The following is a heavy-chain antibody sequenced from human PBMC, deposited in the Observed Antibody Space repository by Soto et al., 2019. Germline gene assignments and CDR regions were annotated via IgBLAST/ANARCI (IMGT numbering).Heavy chain of an antibody. CDR1: RFTFTSYA. J-gene: IGHJ4*02. V-gene: IGHV3-23*01. Sequence: GSLRLSCVASRFTFTSYAMSWVRQAPGKGLEWVAAISASGGATIHADSVKGRLTISRDNSKNTLYLQMNSLRAEDTAVYYCAKDVEGGSLFRGAFDYWGQGTQVTVSS. CDR2: ISASGGAT. D-gene: IGHD1-26*01. CDR3: AKDVEGGSLFRGAFDY.